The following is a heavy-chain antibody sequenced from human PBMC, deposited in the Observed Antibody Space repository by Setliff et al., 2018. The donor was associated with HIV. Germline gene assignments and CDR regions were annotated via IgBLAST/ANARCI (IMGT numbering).Heavy chain of an antibody. V-gene: IGHV4-61*09. CDR1: GGFISSGSYY. CDR2: IYTSGST. J-gene: IGHJ3*02. Sequence: SETLSLTCTVSGGFISSGSYYWSWIRQPAGKGLEWIGHIYTSGSTNYNPSLKSRVTISVDTSKNQFSLKLSSVTAADTAVYYCARRTYRSPIGAFDIWGQGTMVTVSS. CDR3: ARRTYRSPIGAFDI. D-gene: IGHD6-19*01.